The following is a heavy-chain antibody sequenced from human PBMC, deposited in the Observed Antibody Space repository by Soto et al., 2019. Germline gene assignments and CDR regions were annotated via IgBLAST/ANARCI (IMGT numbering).Heavy chain of an antibody. V-gene: IGHV1-18*04. CDR3: ARGPAGGLRGGVSY. J-gene: IGHJ4*02. CDR2: ISAYNGDT. CDR1: GYTFTNYG. Sequence: ASVKVSCKTSGYTFTNYGITWVRQAPGQGLKWMGWISAYNGDTNYAQKFQGRVIMTTDISTTTAYMELRSLRSDDTAVYYCARGPAGGLRGGVSYWGQGTLVTVSS. D-gene: IGHD2-15*01.